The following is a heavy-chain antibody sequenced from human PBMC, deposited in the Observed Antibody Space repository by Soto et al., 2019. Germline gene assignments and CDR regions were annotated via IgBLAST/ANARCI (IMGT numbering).Heavy chain of an antibody. CDR3: AKDLSGYSGYDL. CDR2: ISGSGGST. J-gene: IGHJ4*02. V-gene: IGHV3-23*01. D-gene: IGHD5-12*01. CDR1: GFTFSSYA. Sequence: SGGSLRLSCAASGFTFSSYAMSWVRQAPGKGLEWVSAISGSGGSTYYADSVKGRFTISRDNSKNTLYLQMNSLRAEDTAVYYCAKDLSGYSGYDLWGQGTLVTVSS.